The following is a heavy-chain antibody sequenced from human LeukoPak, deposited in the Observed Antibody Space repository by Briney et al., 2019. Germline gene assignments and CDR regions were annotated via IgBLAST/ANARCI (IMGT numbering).Heavy chain of an antibody. Sequence: SETLSLTCTVSGGSISSHYWSWIRQPPGKGLGWIGYIYYSGSTNYNPSLKSRVTISVDTSKNQFSLKLSSVTAADTAVYYCARELGRGDGYMDVWGKGTTVTVSS. V-gene: IGHV4-59*11. CDR2: IYYSGST. CDR3: ARELGRGDGYMDV. J-gene: IGHJ6*03. D-gene: IGHD3-3*01. CDR1: GGSISSHY.